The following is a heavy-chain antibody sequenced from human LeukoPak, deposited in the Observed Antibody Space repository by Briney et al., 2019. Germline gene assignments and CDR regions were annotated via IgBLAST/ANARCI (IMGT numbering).Heavy chain of an antibody. CDR1: GGSFSGYY. CDR2: INHSGST. V-gene: IGHV4-34*01. J-gene: IGHJ2*01. D-gene: IGHD6-13*01. CDR3: ARSLNAISITGYSSSWSRYFDL. Sequence: SETLSLTCAVYGGSFSGYYWSWIRQPPGKGLEWIGEINHSGSTNYNPSLKSRVTISVDTSKNQFSLKLSSVTAADTAVYYCARSLNAISITGYSSSWSRYFDLWGRGTLVTVSS.